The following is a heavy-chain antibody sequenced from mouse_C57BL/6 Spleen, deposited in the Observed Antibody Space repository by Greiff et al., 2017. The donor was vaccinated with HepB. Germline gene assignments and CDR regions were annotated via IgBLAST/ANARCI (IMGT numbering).Heavy chain of an antibody. CDR2: IYPGDGDT. J-gene: IGHJ2*01. CDR1: GYAFSSSW. V-gene: IGHV1-82*01. D-gene: IGHD2-1*01. Sequence: VKLMESGPELVKPGASVKISCKASGYAFSSSWMNWVKQRPGKGLEWIGRIYPGDGDTNYNGKFKGKATLTADKSSSTAYMQLSSLTSEDSAVYFCATIYYGNYVGYWGQGTTLTVSS. CDR3: ATIYYGNYVGY.